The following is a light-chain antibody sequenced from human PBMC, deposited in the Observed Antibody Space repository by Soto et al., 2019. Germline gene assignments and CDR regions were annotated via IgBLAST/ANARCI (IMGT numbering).Light chain of an antibody. CDR2: EVR. CDR1: SSDVGGYDF. CDR3: SSYTSSGTPYV. Sequence: QSALTQPASVSGSPGQSITISCTGTSSDVGGYDFLSWYQQHPGKAPKLMIYEVRNRPSGVSNRFSDSKSGNTASLTISVLQPEDEADYYCSSYTSSGTPYVFGTGTKVTVL. V-gene: IGLV2-14*01. J-gene: IGLJ1*01.